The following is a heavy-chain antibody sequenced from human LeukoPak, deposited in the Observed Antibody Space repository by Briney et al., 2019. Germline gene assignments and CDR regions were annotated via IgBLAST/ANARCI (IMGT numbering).Heavy chain of an antibody. V-gene: IGHV4-34*01. CDR2: NNDNGST. CDR3: ARRGYCSGGSCYPLGYYYYMDV. CDR1: GVSFSGYY. Sequence: PPETLSPTPAVYGVSFSGYYCSWNRQLPGKGMSWIGENNDNGSTNYNPSLKSRVTISVDTSKNQFSLKLSSVTAADTAVYYCARRGYCSGGSCYPLGYYYYMDVWGKGTTVTVSS. J-gene: IGHJ6*03. D-gene: IGHD2-15*01.